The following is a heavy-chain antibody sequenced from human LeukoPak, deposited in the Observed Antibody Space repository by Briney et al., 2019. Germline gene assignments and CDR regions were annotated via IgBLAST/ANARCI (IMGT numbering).Heavy chain of an antibody. CDR1: GGSISSSSYY. D-gene: IGHD4-17*01. CDR3: ARETDNYGDYKTDFDY. CDR2: IYYSGST. Sequence: SETLSLTCTVSGGSISSSSYYWGWIRQPPGKGLEWMGSIYYSGSTYYNPSLKSRVTISVDTSKNQFSLKLSSVTAADTAVYYCARETDNYGDYKTDFDYWGQGTLVTVSS. V-gene: IGHV4-39*07. J-gene: IGHJ4*02.